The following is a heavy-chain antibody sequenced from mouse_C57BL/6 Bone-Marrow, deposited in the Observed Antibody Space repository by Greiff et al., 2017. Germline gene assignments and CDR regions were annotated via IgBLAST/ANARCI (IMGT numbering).Heavy chain of an antibody. J-gene: IGHJ1*03. V-gene: IGHV1-42*01. CDR3: ARKDWYFDV. CDR2: INPSTGGT. Sequence: EVQLQQSGPELVKPGASVKISCKASGYSFTGYYMNWVKQSPEKSLEWIGEINPSTGGTTYNQKFKAKATLTVDKSSSTAYMQLKSLTSEDSAFYYCARKDWYFDVWGTGTTVTVSS. CDR1: GYSFTGYY.